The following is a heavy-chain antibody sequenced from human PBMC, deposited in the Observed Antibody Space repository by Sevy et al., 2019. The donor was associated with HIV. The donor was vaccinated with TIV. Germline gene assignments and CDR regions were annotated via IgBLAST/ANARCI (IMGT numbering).Heavy chain of an antibody. D-gene: IGHD3-3*01. V-gene: IGHV3-53*01. Sequence: MQLGGSLRLSCAASGFTVSSNYMSWVRQAPGKGLEWVSVIYSGGSTYYADSVKGRFTISRDNSKNTLYLQMNSLRAEDTAVYYCARSLDFWSGYYIDYWGQGTLVTVSS. CDR3: ARSLDFWSGYYIDY. CDR2: IYSGGST. J-gene: IGHJ4*02. CDR1: GFTVSSNY.